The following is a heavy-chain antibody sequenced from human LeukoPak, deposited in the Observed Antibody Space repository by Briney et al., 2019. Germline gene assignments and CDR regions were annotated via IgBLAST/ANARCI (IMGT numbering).Heavy chain of an antibody. J-gene: IGHJ4*02. D-gene: IGHD2-15*01. CDR1: GGSISSYY. V-gene: IGHV4-59*01. CDR3: AIRYCSGGSCYFDY. Sequence: SETLSLTCTVSGGSISSYYWSWIRQPPGKGLEWVGHIYYLGSTNYNPSLKSRVTISVDTSKNQFSLKLSSVTAADTAVYYCAIRYCSGGSCYFDYWGQGTLVTVSS. CDR2: IYYLGST.